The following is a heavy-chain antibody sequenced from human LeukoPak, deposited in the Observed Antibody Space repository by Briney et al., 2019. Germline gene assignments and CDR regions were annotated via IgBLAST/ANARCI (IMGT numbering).Heavy chain of an antibody. V-gene: IGHV4-39*07. Sequence: PSETLSLTCTVSGASISSSTYYWAWIRQPPGKSLEWIGSIYSSGLTYYHPSLKSRLTISSDTSNNQFSLKLSSVTAADTAVYYCARFGGPHAFDIWGQGTMVTVSS. CDR3: ARFGGPHAFDI. CDR2: IYSSGLT. D-gene: IGHD3-3*01. J-gene: IGHJ3*02. CDR1: GASISSSTYY.